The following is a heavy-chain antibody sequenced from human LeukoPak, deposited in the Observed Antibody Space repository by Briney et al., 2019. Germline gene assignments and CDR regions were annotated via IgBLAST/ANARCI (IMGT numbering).Heavy chain of an antibody. V-gene: IGHV5-51*01. Sequence: PGESLKISCKGSGYSFTSYWIAWVRQMPGKGLEWMGIINPGDSDTIYSPSFQGQVTISADKSISTAYLQWSSLKASDTAMYYCARSREMAHDYWGQGTLVTVSS. CDR3: ARSREMAHDY. CDR2: INPGDSDT. D-gene: IGHD5-24*01. CDR1: GYSFTSYW. J-gene: IGHJ4*02.